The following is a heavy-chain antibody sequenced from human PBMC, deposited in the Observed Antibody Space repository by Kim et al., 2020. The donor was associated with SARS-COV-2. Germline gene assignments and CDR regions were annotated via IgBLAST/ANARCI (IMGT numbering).Heavy chain of an antibody. J-gene: IGHJ4*02. D-gene: IGHD3-22*01. CDR1: GFTFSSYA. CDR3: AREVNLADQYYFDY. Sequence: GGSLRLSCAASGFTFSSYAMHWVRQAPGKGLEWVAVISYDGSNKYYADSVKGRFTISRDNSKNTLYLQMNSLRAEDTAVYYCAREVNLADQYYFDYWGQGTLVTVSS. CDR2: ISYDGSNK. V-gene: IGHV3-30*04.